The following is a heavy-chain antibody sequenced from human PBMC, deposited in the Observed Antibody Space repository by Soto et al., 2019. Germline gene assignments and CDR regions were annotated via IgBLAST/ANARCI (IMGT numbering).Heavy chain of an antibody. CDR1: GFTFSDYY. D-gene: IGHD4-4*01. J-gene: IGHJ4*02. CDR3: ALAGYDSNYYAVTPLSAGHF. Sequence: QVQLVVSGGGLVKPGGSLRISCAASGFTFSDYYISWIRQAPGKGLEWVSYISSSGSIIYYVDSVKGRFTISRDNAKNSLYLQMNSLRAEDTAVYYCALAGYDSNYYAVTPLSAGHFWGQGTLVTVSS. V-gene: IGHV3-11*01. CDR2: ISSSGSII.